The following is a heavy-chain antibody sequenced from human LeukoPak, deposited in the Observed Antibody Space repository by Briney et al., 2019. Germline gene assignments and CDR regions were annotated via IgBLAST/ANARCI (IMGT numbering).Heavy chain of an antibody. D-gene: IGHD6-19*01. CDR2: INHSGST. CDR1: GGSFSGYY. V-gene: IGHV4-34*01. CDR3: ARRALVSSGWSPLEFDY. J-gene: IGHJ4*02. Sequence: PSETLSLTCAVYGGSFSGYYWSWIRQPPGKGLEWIGEINHSGSTNYNPSLKSRVTISVDTSKNQFSLKLSSVTAADTAVYYCARRALVSSGWSPLEFDYWGQGTLVTVSS.